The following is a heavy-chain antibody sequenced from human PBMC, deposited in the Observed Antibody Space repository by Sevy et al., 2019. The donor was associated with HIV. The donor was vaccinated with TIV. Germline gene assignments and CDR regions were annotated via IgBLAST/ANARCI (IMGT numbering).Heavy chain of an antibody. Sequence: ASVKVSCKASGYTFTAYYIHWVRQAPGQGLEYMGWINPNSGVTNYAQNFQGRVTMTSDTSISTVYMDLNRLRSDDTAVYYCARVPTIFTEVNWFDPWGQGTLVTVSS. V-gene: IGHV1-2*02. J-gene: IGHJ5*02. CDR3: ARVPTIFTEVNWFDP. CDR2: INPNSGVT. CDR1: GYTFTAYY. D-gene: IGHD3-3*01.